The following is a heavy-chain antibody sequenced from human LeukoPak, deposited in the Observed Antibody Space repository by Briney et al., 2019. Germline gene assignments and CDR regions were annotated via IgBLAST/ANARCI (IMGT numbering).Heavy chain of an antibody. Sequence: SETLSLTCTVSGGSISSYYWSWIRQPPGKGLEWIGYIYYSGSTNYNPSLKSRVTISVDTSKNQFSLKLSSVTAADTAVYYCATGGSGWYGSDYCGQGTLVTAAS. J-gene: IGHJ4*02. CDR3: ATGGSGWYGSDY. CDR2: IYYSGST. V-gene: IGHV4-59*01. CDR1: GGSISSYY. D-gene: IGHD6-19*01.